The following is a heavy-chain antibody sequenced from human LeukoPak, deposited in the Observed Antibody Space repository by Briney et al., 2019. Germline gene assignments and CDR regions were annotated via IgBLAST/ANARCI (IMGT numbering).Heavy chain of an antibody. D-gene: IGHD6-13*01. CDR1: GYTFTSYY. J-gene: IGHJ4*02. V-gene: IGHV1-46*01. Sequence: ASVKVSCKGSGYTFTSYYMHWVRQAPGQGLEWVGIINPSRDPTTYAQKFQGRVTMTSDMSTSTVYMELSSLRSEDTAVYYCARGGGLPAAAQDWGQGTLVTVSS. CDR2: INPSRDPT. CDR3: ARGGGLPAAAQD.